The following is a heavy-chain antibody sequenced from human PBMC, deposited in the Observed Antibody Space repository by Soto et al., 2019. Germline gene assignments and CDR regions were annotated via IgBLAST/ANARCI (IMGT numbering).Heavy chain of an antibody. CDR2: IYPGDSDT. D-gene: IGHD3-10*02. Sequence: PGEALKISCKGSGYSFTSYWIGLVRQRPGKGLEWMGIIYPGDSDTRYSPSFQGQVTISADKSISTAYLQWSSLKASDTAMYYCARRGDMFPAYYYGMDVWGQGTTVTVTS. J-gene: IGHJ6*02. CDR3: ARRGDMFPAYYYGMDV. V-gene: IGHV5-51*01. CDR1: GYSFTSYW.